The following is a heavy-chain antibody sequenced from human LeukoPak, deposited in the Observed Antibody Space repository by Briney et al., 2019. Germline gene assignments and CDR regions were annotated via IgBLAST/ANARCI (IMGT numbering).Heavy chain of an antibody. V-gene: IGHV3-48*01. CDR1: GFTFSSYS. D-gene: IGHD6-19*01. J-gene: IGHJ5*02. CDR3: ARDDSSGSSWWFDP. Sequence: GGSLRLSCAASGFTFSSYSMNWVRQAPGKGLEWVSYISSSSSTIYYADSVKGRFTISRDNAKNSLYLQMNSLRAEDTAVYYCARDDSSGSSWWFDPWGQGTLVTVSS. CDR2: ISSSSSTI.